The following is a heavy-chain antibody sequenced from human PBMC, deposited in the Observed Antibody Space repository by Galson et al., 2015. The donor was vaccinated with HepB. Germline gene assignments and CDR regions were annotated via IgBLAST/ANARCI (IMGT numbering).Heavy chain of an antibody. Sequence: SLRLSCAASGFTFSNYAMHWVRQAPGKGLEWVAVVAYDENKRYHANSVKGRFTISRDNSKNTVYLQMNSLRSEDTAVYYCARRPTSYSSSPRGDFDYWGQGTLVTVSS. CDR3: ARRPTSYSSSPRGDFDY. CDR2: VAYDENKR. D-gene: IGHD6-6*01. CDR1: GFTFSNYA. V-gene: IGHV3-30*04. J-gene: IGHJ4*02.